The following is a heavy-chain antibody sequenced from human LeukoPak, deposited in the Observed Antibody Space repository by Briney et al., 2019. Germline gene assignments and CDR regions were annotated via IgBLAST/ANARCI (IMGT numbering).Heavy chain of an antibody. CDR2: IYYSGST. CDR3: ARVRAAAIPYYFDS. Sequence: SETLSLTCIVSGDSISTSNSYWGWIRQPPGEGLEWIGSIYYSGSTYYNPSLKSRVAISVDTSKNQFSLKLSSVTAADTAVYYCARVRAAAIPYYFDSWGQGTLVTVSS. J-gene: IGHJ4*02. CDR1: GDSISTSNSY. D-gene: IGHD6-13*01. V-gene: IGHV4-39*07.